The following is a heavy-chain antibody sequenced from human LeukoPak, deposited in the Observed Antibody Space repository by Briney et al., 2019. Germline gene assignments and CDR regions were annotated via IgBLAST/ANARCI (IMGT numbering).Heavy chain of an antibody. D-gene: IGHD6-19*01. V-gene: IGHV4-61*08. CDR2: IYYSGST. J-gene: IGHJ4*02. CDR3: ARMDSSGWYRVDY. Sequence: SQTLSLTCAVSGGSISSGGYSWSWIRQPSGKGLEWIGYIYYSGSTNYNPSLKSRVTISVDTSKNQFSLKLSSVTAADTAVYYCARMDSSGWYRVDYWGQGTLVTVSS. CDR1: GGSISSGGYS.